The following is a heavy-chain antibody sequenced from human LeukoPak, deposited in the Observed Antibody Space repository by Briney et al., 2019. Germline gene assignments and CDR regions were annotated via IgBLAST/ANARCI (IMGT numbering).Heavy chain of an antibody. J-gene: IGHJ3*02. CDR1: GYTFTSYY. CDR2: INPSGGST. Sequence: ASVKVSCKASGYTFTSYYMHWVRQAPGQGLEWIGIINPSGGSTSYAQKFQGRVTMTRDTSTSTVYMELSSLRSEDTAVYYCARDLYCTNGVCYNTNAFDIWGQGTMVTVSS. CDR3: ARDLYCTNGVCYNTNAFDI. V-gene: IGHV1-46*01. D-gene: IGHD2-8*01.